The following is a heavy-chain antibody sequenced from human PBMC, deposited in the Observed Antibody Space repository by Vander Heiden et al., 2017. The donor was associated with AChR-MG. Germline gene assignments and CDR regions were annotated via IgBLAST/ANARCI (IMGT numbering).Heavy chain of an antibody. J-gene: IGHJ3*02. V-gene: IGHV2-70*04. CDR3: ARVSGGTWGAFDI. D-gene: IGHD2-15*01. CDR1: GFSLSTSGMR. CDR2: IDWDDDK. Sequence: QVTLKESGPALVKPTQTLTLTCTFSGFSLSTSGMRVSWIRQPPGKALEWLARIDWDDDKFYSTSLKTRLTISKDTSKNQVVLTMTNMDPVDTATYYCARVSGGTWGAFDIWGQGTMVTVSS.